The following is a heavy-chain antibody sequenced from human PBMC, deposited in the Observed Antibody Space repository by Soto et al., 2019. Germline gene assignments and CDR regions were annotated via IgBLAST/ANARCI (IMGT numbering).Heavy chain of an antibody. CDR1: GYSFTSYW. Sequence: VESLKISCKGSGYSFTSYWIGWVRQMPGKGLEWMGIIYPGDSDTRYSPSFQGQVTISADKSISTAYLQWSSLKASDTAMYYYARQGDIVVVPAAISAFDIWGQGTMVTVSS. CDR3: ARQGDIVVVPAAISAFDI. J-gene: IGHJ3*02. CDR2: IYPGDSDT. D-gene: IGHD2-2*01. V-gene: IGHV5-51*01.